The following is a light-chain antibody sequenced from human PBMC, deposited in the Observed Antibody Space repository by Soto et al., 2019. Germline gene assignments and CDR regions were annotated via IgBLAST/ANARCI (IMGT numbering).Light chain of an antibody. Sequence: ENVLTQSPGTLSLSPGERATLSCRASQSVSNNYLAWYQQKPGQAPTLLVYGASSRATGIPDRFSGSGSGTDFTLTIDRLDPEDFAVYYCQQYGGSPTFGQGTKVEIK. J-gene: IGKJ1*01. CDR3: QQYGGSPT. CDR2: GAS. V-gene: IGKV3-20*01. CDR1: QSVSNNY.